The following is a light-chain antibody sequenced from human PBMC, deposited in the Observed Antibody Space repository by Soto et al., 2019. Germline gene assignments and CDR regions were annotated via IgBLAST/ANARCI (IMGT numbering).Light chain of an antibody. CDR3: QQYGTSVWT. V-gene: IGKV3-20*01. CDR1: QSVSSN. CDR2: DAS. J-gene: IGKJ1*01. Sequence: EILMTQSPVTLSVSPGERATLSCRASQSVSSNLAWYQQKPGQAPRLLIYDASNRATGIPARFSGSGSGTDFTLTISRLEPEDFAVYYCQQYGTSVWTFGQGTKVDIK.